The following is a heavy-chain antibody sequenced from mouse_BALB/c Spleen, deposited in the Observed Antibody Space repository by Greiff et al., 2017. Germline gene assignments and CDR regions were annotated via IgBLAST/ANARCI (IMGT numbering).Heavy chain of an antibody. CDR2: IYPGNSDT. CDR3: TRRGIHYYDYDYFDY. Sequence: EVQLQQSGTVLARPGASVKLSCKASGYSFTSYWMHWVKQRPGQGLEWIGAIYPGNSDTSYNQKFKGKAKLTAVTSASTAYMELSSLTNEDSAVYYCTRRGIHYYDYDYFDYWGQGTTLTVSS. CDR1: GYSFTSYW. D-gene: IGHD1-2*01. J-gene: IGHJ2*01. V-gene: IGHV1-5*01.